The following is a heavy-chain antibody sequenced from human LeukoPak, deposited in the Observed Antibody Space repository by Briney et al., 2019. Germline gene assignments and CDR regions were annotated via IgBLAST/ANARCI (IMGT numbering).Heavy chain of an antibody. V-gene: IGHV1-46*01. Sequence: ASVKASCKASGYTFTSYYMHWVRQAPGQGLEWMGIINPSGGSTSYAQKFQGRVTMTRDTSTSTVYMELSSLRSEDTAVYYCARGPYDYYDSSGYHEDYWGQGTLVTVSS. CDR1: GYTFTSYY. CDR2: INPSGGST. CDR3: ARGPYDYYDSSGYHEDY. J-gene: IGHJ4*02. D-gene: IGHD3-22*01.